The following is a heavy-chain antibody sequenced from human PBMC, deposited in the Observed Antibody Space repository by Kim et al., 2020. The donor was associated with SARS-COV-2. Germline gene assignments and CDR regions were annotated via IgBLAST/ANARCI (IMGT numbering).Heavy chain of an antibody. CDR3: AKDPSYPGVLVQDYFDP. J-gene: IGHJ5*02. V-gene: IGHV3-23*01. Sequence: GGSLRLSCAASGFTFRSYAMSWVRQAPGKGLEWVSAISGSGGSTYYADSVKGRFTISRDNSKNTLYLQMNALRAEDTAVYYCAKDPSYPGVLVQDYFDPWGQGTLVTVSS. D-gene: IGHD3-10*01. CDR1: GFTFRSYA. CDR2: ISGSGGST.